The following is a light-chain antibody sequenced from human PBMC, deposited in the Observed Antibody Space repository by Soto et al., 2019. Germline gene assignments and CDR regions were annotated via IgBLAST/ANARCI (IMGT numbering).Light chain of an antibody. V-gene: IGKV1-39*01. CDR3: QQSYPTPLT. CDR2: AAS. CDR1: QYISDF. J-gene: IGKJ4*01. Sequence: DIQMTQSPSSLSVSVGDRVTITCRASQYISDFLNWYQQKPGKAPVILIYAASTLQSGVPSRFTGSRSETNFTLIISSLQPEDFATYYCQQSYPTPLTFGGGTKVDIK.